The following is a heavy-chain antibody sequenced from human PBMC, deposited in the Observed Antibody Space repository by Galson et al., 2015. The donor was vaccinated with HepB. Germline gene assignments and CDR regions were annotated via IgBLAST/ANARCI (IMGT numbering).Heavy chain of an antibody. D-gene: IGHD3-22*01. CDR3: AKEAYYYDSSGYPDY. CDR2: ISYDGSNK. Sequence: SLRLSCAASGFTFSSYAMHWVRQAPGKGLEWVAVISYDGSNKYYADSVRGRFTISRDNSKNTLYLQMNSLRAEDTAVYYCAKEAYYYDSSGYPDYWGQGTLVTVSS. J-gene: IGHJ4*02. CDR1: GFTFSSYA. V-gene: IGHV3-30-3*01.